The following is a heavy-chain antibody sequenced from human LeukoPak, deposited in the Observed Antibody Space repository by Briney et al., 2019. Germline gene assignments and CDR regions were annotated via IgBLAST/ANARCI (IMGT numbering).Heavy chain of an antibody. V-gene: IGHV3-23*01. CDR3: AKKRWLSRAFDY. D-gene: IGHD3-22*01. Sequence: GGSLRLSCAASGFTFSSYAMSWVRQAPGKGLEWVSAISGSGGSTYYADSVKGRFTISRDNSKNTLYLQMNSLRAGDTAVYYCAKKRWLSRAFDYWGQGTLVTVSS. CDR2: ISGSGGST. J-gene: IGHJ4*02. CDR1: GFTFSSYA.